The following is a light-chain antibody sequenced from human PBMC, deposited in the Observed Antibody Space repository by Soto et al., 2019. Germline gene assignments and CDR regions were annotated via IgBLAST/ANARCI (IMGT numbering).Light chain of an antibody. CDR1: QGVSSY. J-gene: IGKJ5*01. Sequence: IVLTQSPATLSLSPGERATLSCRASQGVSSYLAWYQQKPGQAPRLLIYDASNRATGIPARFSGSGPGTDFTLTISSLEPEDFAVYYCQQRSNFGQGTRLEIK. V-gene: IGKV3D-11*01. CDR3: QQRSN. CDR2: DAS.